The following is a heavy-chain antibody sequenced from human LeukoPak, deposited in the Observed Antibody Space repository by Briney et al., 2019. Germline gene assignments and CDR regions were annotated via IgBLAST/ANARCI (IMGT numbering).Heavy chain of an antibody. D-gene: IGHD3-16*02. CDR2: IYHSGST. CDR3: AREMFHDYVWGSYRHFDY. CDR1: GGSTSSDGFP. J-gene: IGHJ4*02. Sequence: PSQTLSLTRTFSGGSTSSDGFPWSWVPQPPRKGPEWVGDIYHSGSTHYNPSLKSRVVISVDTSKNQFSLKLSSVTAADTAVYYCAREMFHDYVWGSYRHFDYWGQGTLVTVSS. V-gene: IGHV4-31*03.